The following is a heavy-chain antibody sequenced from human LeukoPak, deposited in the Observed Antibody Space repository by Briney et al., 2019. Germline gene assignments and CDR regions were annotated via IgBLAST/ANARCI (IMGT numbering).Heavy chain of an antibody. CDR2: IYSGGST. D-gene: IGHD6-13*01. Sequence: PGGSLRPSCAASGFTVSSNYMSWVRQAPGKGLEWVSVIYSGGSTYYADSVKGRFTISRDNSKNTLYLQMNSLRAEDTAVYYCARHYSSSWYYFDYWGQGTLVTVSS. CDR1: GFTVSSNY. J-gene: IGHJ4*02. CDR3: ARHYSSSWYYFDY. V-gene: IGHV3-53*01.